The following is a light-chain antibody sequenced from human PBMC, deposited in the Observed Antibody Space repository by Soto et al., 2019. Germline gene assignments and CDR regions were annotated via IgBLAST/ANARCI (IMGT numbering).Light chain of an antibody. J-gene: IGKJ4*01. Sequence: EAVLTQSPGTLSLSPGEGATLSCKATQRVSSSYLAWYQQKPGQAPRLLIYGASSRATGIPDRFSGSGSGTDFMLTISRLEPEDFAVYFCQQYGSSPFTFGGGTKVEI. CDR1: QRVSSSY. V-gene: IGKV3-20*01. CDR3: QQYGSSPFT. CDR2: GAS.